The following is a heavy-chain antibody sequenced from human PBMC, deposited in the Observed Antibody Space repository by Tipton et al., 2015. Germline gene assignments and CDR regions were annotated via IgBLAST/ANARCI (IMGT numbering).Heavy chain of an antibody. CDR1: GGSMYSFY. Sequence: LRLSCTVSGGSMYSFYWSWMRQPPGKGLEWIGHIYYSGTTNYNPSLKSRVTISVDMSNNQFSLKLTSVTAADTAVYYCARGKDYGARFFDYWGQGTLVTVSS. D-gene: IGHD4-17*01. CDR3: ARGKDYGARFFDY. V-gene: IGHV4-59*01. J-gene: IGHJ4*02. CDR2: IYYSGTT.